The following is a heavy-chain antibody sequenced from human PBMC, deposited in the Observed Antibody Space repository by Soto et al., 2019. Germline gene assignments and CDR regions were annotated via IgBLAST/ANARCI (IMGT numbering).Heavy chain of an antibody. D-gene: IGHD4-17*01. J-gene: IGHJ4*02. V-gene: IGHV4-39*01. Sequence: QLQLQESGPGLVKPSETLSLTCTVSGGSISSSSYYWGWIRQPPGKGLEWIGSIYYTGSTYYKPSLKSRVTTSVDTSKNRYSLKLSSVTAADTGVYYCAGLVVMTTVTRDYWGQGTLVTVSS. CDR1: GGSISSSSYY. CDR3: AGLVVMTTVTRDY. CDR2: IYYTGST.